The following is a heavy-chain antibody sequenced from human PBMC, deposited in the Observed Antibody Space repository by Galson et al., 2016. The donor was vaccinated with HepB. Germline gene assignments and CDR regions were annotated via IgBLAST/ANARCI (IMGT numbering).Heavy chain of an antibody. J-gene: IGHJ3*01. CDR3: AREGCINGVCHLDGFDV. CDR1: GFSVSNND. CDR2: SYSGGRT. V-gene: IGHV3-53*01. Sequence: SLRLSCAASGFSVSNNDASWVRQAPGKGLEWVSVSYSGGRTCYADSVQGRFTVSRDDSKNTLYLQMNSLRVEDTAVYYRAREGCINGVCHLDGFDVWGQGTMVTVSS. D-gene: IGHD2-8*01.